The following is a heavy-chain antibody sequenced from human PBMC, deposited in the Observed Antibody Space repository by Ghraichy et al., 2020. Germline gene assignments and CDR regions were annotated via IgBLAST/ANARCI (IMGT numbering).Heavy chain of an antibody. Sequence: ASVKVSCKASGYTFTGYYIHWVRQAPGQGLEWMGWINPNSGDTDYARHFQDRVTMTRDTSINTAYLGLSRLRSDATAIYYRSRGGCHLFTGPTAASAFWGQGTLVTVSS. J-gene: IGHJ4*02. D-gene: IGHD1-1*01. CDR1: GYTFTGYY. V-gene: IGHV1-2*07. CDR3: SRGGCHLFTGPTAASAF. CDR2: INPNSGDT.